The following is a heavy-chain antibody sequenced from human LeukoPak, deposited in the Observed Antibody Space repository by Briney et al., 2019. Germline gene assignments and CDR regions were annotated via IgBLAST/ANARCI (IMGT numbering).Heavy chain of an antibody. D-gene: IGHD2-15*01. J-gene: IGHJ4*02. Sequence: SQTLSLTCTVSGGSISSGDYFWSWIRQPAGKGLEWIGRIYTSGTTNYNPSLKSRVTISADTSKNQFSLKLSSVTAADTAVYYCARAQYCSGGSCYRNWGQGTLVTVSS. CDR2: IYTSGTT. CDR1: GGSISSGDYF. CDR3: ARAQYCSGGSCYRN. V-gene: IGHV4-61*02.